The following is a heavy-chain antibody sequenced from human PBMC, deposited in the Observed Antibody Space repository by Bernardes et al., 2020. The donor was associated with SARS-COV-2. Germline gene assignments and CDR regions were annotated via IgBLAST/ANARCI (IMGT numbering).Heavy chain of an antibody. CDR2: IRSKPKGYAT. CDR3: TGDYLY. J-gene: IGHJ4*02. V-gene: IGHV3-73*01. CDR1: GFNFSGSA. D-gene: IGHD4-17*01. Sequence: GGSLRLSCAASGFNFSGSAIQWVRQPSGKGLEWIGRIRSKPKGYATTYAASLKGIFVISRDDSRNTAYLQIHSLKIEDTAVYYCTGDYLYWDQGTLVSVSS.